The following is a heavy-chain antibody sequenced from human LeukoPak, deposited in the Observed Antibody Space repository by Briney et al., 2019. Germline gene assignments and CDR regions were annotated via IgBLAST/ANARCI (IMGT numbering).Heavy chain of an antibody. Sequence: KTSETLSLTCTVSGGSISSSSYYWGWIRQPPGKGLEWIGNIFYSGSTYYSPSLKSRVTISLDTSRNQFSLKLSSVTAADTAVYYCAREAVHYYMDVWGKGTTVTVSS. J-gene: IGHJ6*03. CDR1: GGSISSSSYY. CDR3: AREAVHYYMDV. V-gene: IGHV4-39*07. CDR2: IFYSGST. D-gene: IGHD6-19*01.